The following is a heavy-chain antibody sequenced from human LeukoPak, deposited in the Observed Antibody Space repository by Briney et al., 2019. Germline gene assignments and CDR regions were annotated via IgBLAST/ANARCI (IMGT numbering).Heavy chain of an antibody. CDR3: AKDSQDYGLDY. J-gene: IGHJ4*02. D-gene: IGHD4/OR15-4a*01. CDR1: GFTFSSYA. V-gene: IGHV3-30-3*01. Sequence: GGSLRLSCAASGFTFSSYAMHWVRQAPGKGLEWVAVISYDGSNKYYADSVKGRFTISRDNSKNTLYLQMNSLRAEDTAVYYCAKDSQDYGLDYWGQGTLVTVPS. CDR2: ISYDGSNK.